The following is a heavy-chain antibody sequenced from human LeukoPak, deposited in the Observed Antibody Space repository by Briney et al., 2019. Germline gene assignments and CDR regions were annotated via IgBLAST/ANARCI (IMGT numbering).Heavy chain of an antibody. D-gene: IGHD5-18*01. J-gene: IGHJ4*02. CDR2: IYSGGST. Sequence: GGSLRLSCAASGFAVSNNYMSWVRQAPGKGLEWVSVIYSGGSTYYADSVKGRFTISRDNSKNTLYLQMNSLRAEDTAVYYCARDSRGYNYLYFDYWGQGTLVTVSS. CDR1: GFAVSNNY. V-gene: IGHV3-53*01. CDR3: ARDSRGYNYLYFDY.